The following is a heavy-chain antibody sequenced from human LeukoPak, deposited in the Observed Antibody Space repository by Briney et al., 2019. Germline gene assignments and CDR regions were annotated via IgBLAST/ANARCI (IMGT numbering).Heavy chain of an antibody. CDR2: IYHSGST. D-gene: IGHD6-6*01. Sequence: SETLSLTCTVSGASTSSHYWTRLRHDPATGLEWIGNIYHSGSTSYNPALESRVTISLDTSNDQFSLKLSSVTAADTAVYYCAKEGGPARPGLDSWGQGTLVTVSS. CDR1: GASTSSHY. CDR3: AKEGGPARPGLDS. J-gene: IGHJ4*02. V-gene: IGHV4-59*11.